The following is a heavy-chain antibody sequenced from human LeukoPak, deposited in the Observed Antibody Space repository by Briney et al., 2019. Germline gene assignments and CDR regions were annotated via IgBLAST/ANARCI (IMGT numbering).Heavy chain of an antibody. CDR3: AKWGCSGGSCYPFDY. V-gene: IGHV3-30*02. CDR1: GFTFSSYG. J-gene: IGHJ4*02. Sequence: GGSLRLSCAASGFTFSSYGMHWVRQAPGKGLEWVAFIRYDGSNKYYADSVKGRFTISRDNSKNTLYLQMNSLRAEDTAIYYCAKWGCSGGSCYPFDYWGQGTLVTVSS. CDR2: IRYDGSNK. D-gene: IGHD2-15*01.